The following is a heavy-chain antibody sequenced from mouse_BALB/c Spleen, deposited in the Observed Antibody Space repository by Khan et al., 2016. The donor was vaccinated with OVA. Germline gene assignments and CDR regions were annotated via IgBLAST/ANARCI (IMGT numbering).Heavy chain of an antibody. CDR2: IFPGDDST. V-gene: IGHV1-85*01. Sequence: QVQLQQSGAELVKPGASVKLSCKASGYTFTSYDINWVRQRPEQGLEWIGWIFPGDDSTKYNEKFKGKATLTTDKSSSTAYMQPSRLTSEESAVKFWERQYYGGNLYWYFDVWGAGTTVTVSS. J-gene: IGHJ1*01. D-gene: IGHD1-1*02. CDR3: ERQYYGGNLYWYFDV. CDR1: GYTFTSYD.